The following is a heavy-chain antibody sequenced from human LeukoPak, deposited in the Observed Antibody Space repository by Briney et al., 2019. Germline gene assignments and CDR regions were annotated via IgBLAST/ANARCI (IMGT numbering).Heavy chain of an antibody. CDR2: IHYNQVT. CDR3: VRGPPRADVLPGDY. D-gene: IGHD3-9*01. J-gene: IGHJ4*02. V-gene: IGHV4-39*01. Sequence: SETLSLTCTVSGGSITSRNYYWGWIRQPPGKGLEWPGSIHYNQVTYYNSSPKSRVTISIDTSKNLFSLRLTSVTAADSAVYYCVRGPPRADVLPGDYCGQGTLVTVSS. CDR1: GGSITSRNYY.